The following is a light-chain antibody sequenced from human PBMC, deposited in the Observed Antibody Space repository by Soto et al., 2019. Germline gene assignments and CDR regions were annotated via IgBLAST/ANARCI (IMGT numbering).Light chain of an antibody. CDR3: HQYHSSSST. V-gene: IGKV1-5*01. J-gene: IGKJ1*01. Sequence: GDIVTITCLASQSVTHWLAWYQQRPGKAPKRLIYDASTLERGVPSRFSGSGSGTDFTLTISGLQLDDFATYYCHQYHSSSSTFGQGTKVDIK. CDR1: QSVTHW. CDR2: DAS.